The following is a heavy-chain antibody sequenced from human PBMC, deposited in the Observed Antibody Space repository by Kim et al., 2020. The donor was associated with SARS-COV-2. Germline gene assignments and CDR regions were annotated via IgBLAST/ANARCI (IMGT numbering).Heavy chain of an antibody. J-gene: IGHJ4*02. Sequence: SETLSLTCAVYGGSFSGYYWSWIRQPPGKGLEWIGEINHSGSTNYNPSLKSRVTISVDTSKNQFSLKLSSVTAADTAVYYCAGYYDSSGYYCFWYWGQGT. CDR2: INHSGST. D-gene: IGHD3-22*01. V-gene: IGHV4-34*01. CDR1: GGSFSGYY. CDR3: AGYYDSSGYYCFWY.